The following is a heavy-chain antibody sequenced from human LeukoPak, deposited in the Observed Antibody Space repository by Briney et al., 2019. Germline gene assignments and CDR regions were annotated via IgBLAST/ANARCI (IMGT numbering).Heavy chain of an antibody. CDR3: ARGAADILTGPTSFDY. V-gene: IGHV4-59*01. D-gene: IGHD3-9*01. Sequence: SETLSLTCTVSGGSISSYYWSWIRQPPGKGLEWIGYIYYSGSTNYNPSLKSRVTISVDTSKNQFSLKLSSVTAADTAVYYCARGAADILTGPTSFDYWGQGTLVTVSS. CDR1: GGSISSYY. J-gene: IGHJ4*02. CDR2: IYYSGST.